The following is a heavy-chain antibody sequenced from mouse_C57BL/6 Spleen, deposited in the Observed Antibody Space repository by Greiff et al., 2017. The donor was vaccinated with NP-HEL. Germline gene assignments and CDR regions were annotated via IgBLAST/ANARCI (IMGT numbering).Heavy chain of an antibody. CDR2: FYPGDGDT. CDR3: ASERVYYYGSSAFAY. Sequence: QVQLQQSGPELVKPGASVKISCKASGYAFSSSWMNWVKQRPGKGLEWIGRFYPGDGDTNYNGKFKGKATRTADKSSSTAYMQLSSLTSEDSAVYFCASERVYYYGSSAFAYWGQGTLVTVSA. D-gene: IGHD1-1*01. V-gene: IGHV1-82*01. CDR1: GYAFSSSW. J-gene: IGHJ3*01.